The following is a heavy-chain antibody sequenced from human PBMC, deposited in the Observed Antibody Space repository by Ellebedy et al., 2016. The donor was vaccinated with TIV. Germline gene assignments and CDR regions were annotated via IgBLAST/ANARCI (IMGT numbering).Heavy chain of an antibody. CDR3: ARQGDYGSGTNYVGEDY. V-gene: IGHV4-39*01. J-gene: IGHJ4*02. CDR2: ISYSGST. D-gene: IGHD3-10*01. CDR1: GGSISSSSYY. Sequence: SETLSLXCTVSGGSISSSSYYWVWTRQPPGTRLEWIASISYSGSTYYNPSLKSRVTVSVDTSNNQFSLKLSSVTAADTAVYYCARQGDYGSGTNYVGEDYWGQGTLVTVSS.